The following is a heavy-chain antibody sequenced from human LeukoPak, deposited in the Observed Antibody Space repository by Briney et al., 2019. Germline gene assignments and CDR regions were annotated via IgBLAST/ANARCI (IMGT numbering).Heavy chain of an antibody. CDR1: GYTFTSYD. Sequence: GASVKVSCKASGYTFTSYDINWVRQATGQGLEWMGWMNPNSGNTGYAQKFQGRVTMTRNTSISTAYMELSSLRSEDTAVYYCAREGGGSGSYSYSNSNWFDPWGQGTLVTVSS. CDR2: MNPNSGNT. D-gene: IGHD3-10*01. V-gene: IGHV1-8*01. CDR3: AREGGGSGSYSYSNSNWFDP. J-gene: IGHJ5*02.